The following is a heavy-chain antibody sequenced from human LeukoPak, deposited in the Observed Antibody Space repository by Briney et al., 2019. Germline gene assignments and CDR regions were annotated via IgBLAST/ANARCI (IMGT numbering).Heavy chain of an antibody. CDR2: INPNSGGT. J-gene: IGHJ5*02. V-gene: IGHV1-2*02. CDR3: ARAFNGYGDYGGGFDP. CDR1: GYTFTGYY. Sequence: ASVKVSCKASGYTFTGYYMHWVRQAPGQGLEWMGWINPNSGGTNYAQKFQGRVTMTRDTSISTAYMELSRLRSDDTAVYYCARAFNGYGDYGGGFDPWGQGTLVTVSS. D-gene: IGHD4-17*01.